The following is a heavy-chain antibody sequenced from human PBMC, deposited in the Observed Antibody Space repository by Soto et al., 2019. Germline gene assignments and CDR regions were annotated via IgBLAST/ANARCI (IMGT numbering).Heavy chain of an antibody. CDR3: ADRVLRTVFGLVTTTAIYFDF. CDR1: GFSLTTSGVG. Sequence: QISLNESGPTVVRPTETLTLTCRFSGFSLTTSGVGVGWIRQSPGKAPEWLALIYWDDDKRYSASLKSRLTITKDSSKNQVVLTVSDLDPTDTATYYCADRVLRTVFGLVTTTAIYFDFWRQGTPVSVSS. J-gene: IGHJ4*02. CDR2: IYWDDDK. V-gene: IGHV2-5*02. D-gene: IGHD3-3*01.